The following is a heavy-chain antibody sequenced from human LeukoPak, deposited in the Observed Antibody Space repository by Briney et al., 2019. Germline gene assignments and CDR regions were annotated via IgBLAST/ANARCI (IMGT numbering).Heavy chain of an antibody. Sequence: ASVKVSCKASGYTFTSYDINWVRQAPGQGLEWMGRINPNSGGTNYAQKFQGRATMTRDTSISTAYMELSRLRSDDTAVYYCARGYCSGGSCYSVENWFDPWGQGTLVTVSS. CDR1: GYTFTSYD. CDR3: ARGYCSGGSCYSVENWFDP. V-gene: IGHV1-2*06. CDR2: INPNSGGT. J-gene: IGHJ5*02. D-gene: IGHD2-15*01.